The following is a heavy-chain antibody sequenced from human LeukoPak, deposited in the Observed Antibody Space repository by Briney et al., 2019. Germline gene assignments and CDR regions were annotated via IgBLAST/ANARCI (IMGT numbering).Heavy chain of an antibody. Sequence: LEASVKVSCKASGYTFTSYGISWVRQAPGQGLEWMGWISAYNGNTNYTQKLQGRVTMTTDTSTSTAYMELRSLRSDDTAVYYCARVYRPGLVADGFDYWGQGTLVTVSS. D-gene: IGHD2-15*01. V-gene: IGHV1-18*01. J-gene: IGHJ4*02. CDR1: GYTFTSYG. CDR2: ISAYNGNT. CDR3: ARVYRPGLVADGFDY.